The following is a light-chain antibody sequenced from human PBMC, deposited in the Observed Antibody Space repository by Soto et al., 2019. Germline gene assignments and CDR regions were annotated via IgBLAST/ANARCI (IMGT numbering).Light chain of an antibody. CDR1: QSVSSI. CDR3: QHYNHWPLEYT. CDR2: DAS. Sequence: ENVLTQSPGTLSLSPGERATLSCRASQSVSSILAWYQQKPGQAPRLLIYDASTRATGIPARFSGSGSGTEFTLTISSLQSEDFAIYYCQHYNHWPLEYTFGQGTKLEIK. V-gene: IGKV3-15*01. J-gene: IGKJ2*01.